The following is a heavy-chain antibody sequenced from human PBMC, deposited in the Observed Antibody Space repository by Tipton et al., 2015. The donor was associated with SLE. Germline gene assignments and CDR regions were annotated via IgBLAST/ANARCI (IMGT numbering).Heavy chain of an antibody. J-gene: IGHJ6*03. CDR2: IYSTGIV. D-gene: IGHD2-2*01. CDR3: ASGGAPAFMAV. V-gene: IGHV4-61*02. CDR1: GGSITSGNHY. Sequence: TLSLTCSVSGGSITSGNHYWAWIRHSVGTGLEWIGRIYSTGIVYYNPSLESRVSMSVDTSKNEFSLKLSSVTAADTAVYYCASGGAPAFMAVWGEGTTVTVSS.